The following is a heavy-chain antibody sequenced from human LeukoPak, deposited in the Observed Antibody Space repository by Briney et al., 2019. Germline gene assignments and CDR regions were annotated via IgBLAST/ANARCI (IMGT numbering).Heavy chain of an antibody. V-gene: IGHV4-39*07. Sequence: PSETLSLTCNVSGGSISSNTYFWGWIRRPPGKGLEWIGSIRYSGSTYYNPSLKSRVTISVDTSKNQISLKLSSVTAADTAVYYCARDSPSGYYFYGMDVWGQGTTVTVSS. D-gene: IGHD6-19*01. CDR1: GGSISSNTYF. CDR3: ARDSPSGYYFYGMDV. CDR2: IRYSGST. J-gene: IGHJ6*02.